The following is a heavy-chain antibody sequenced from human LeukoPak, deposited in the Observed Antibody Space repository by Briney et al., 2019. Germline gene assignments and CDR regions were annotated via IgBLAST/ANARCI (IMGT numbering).Heavy chain of an antibody. J-gene: IGHJ4*02. D-gene: IGHD6-13*01. Sequence: GGSLRLSCAASVFTFSSYAMSWVRQAPGKGLEWVSAISGSGGSTYYADSVKGRFTISRDNSKNTLYLQMNSLRAEDTAVYYCAKDPPSSSSSWYGYWGQGTLVTVSS. CDR2: ISGSGGST. CDR3: AKDPPSSSSSWYGY. CDR1: VFTFSSYA. V-gene: IGHV3-23*01.